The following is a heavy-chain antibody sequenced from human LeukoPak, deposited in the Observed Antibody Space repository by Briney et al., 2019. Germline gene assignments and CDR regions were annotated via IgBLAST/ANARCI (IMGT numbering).Heavy chain of an antibody. D-gene: IGHD6-13*01. CDR3: ARVKQWPWYGHFDY. CDR2: INHSGST. V-gene: IGHV4-34*01. CDR1: GGSFSGNY. Sequence: SETLSLTCAVYGGSFSGNYWTWIRQPPGKGLEWIGEINHSGSTNSNPSLKSRVTISVDTSKNQFSLKLSSVTAADTAVYYCARVKQWPWYGHFDYWGQGTLVTVSS. J-gene: IGHJ4*02.